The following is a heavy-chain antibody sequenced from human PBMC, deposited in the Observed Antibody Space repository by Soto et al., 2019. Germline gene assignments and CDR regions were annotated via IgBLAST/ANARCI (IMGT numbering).Heavy chain of an antibody. J-gene: IGHJ4*02. V-gene: IGHV1-18*01. CDR2: ISAYNGDT. CDR1: GYTFTSYG. D-gene: IGHD1-26*01. Sequence: ASVKVSCKASGYTFTSYGISWVRQAPGQGLEWMGWISAYNGDTNYAQKLQDRVTMNTDTSKTTAYMELRSLKSDDTAVYYCARVTSGSFNFDFWGQGTLVTVSS. CDR3: ARVTSGSFNFDF.